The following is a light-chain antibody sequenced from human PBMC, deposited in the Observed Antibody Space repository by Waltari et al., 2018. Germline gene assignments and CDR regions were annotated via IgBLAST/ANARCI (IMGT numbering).Light chain of an antibody. Sequence: QSAPTQPPSVSGSPGQSVTISCTGTSSDVGGYNFVSWYQQNPGKVPKLMIYGVSNRPSGFSDRFSGSKSGNTASLTISGLQAEDEADYYCCSHTATSTWVFGGGTRLTVL. V-gene: IGLV2-14*01. CDR2: GVS. CDR3: CSHTATSTWV. CDR1: SSDVGGYNF. J-gene: IGLJ2*01.